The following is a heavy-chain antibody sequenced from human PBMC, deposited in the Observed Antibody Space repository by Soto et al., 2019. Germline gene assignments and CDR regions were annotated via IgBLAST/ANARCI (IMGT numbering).Heavy chain of an antibody. CDR1: GGSISSSNW. CDR2: IYHSGST. Sequence: QVQLQESGPGLVKPSGTLSLTCAVSGGSISSSNWWSWVRQPPGKGLEWIGEIYHSGSTNYNPSLTSRVTISVDKSKNQFSLKLSSVTAADTAVYYCARAPGYSGYDWLGGDYWGQGTLVTVSS. V-gene: IGHV4-4*02. CDR3: ARAPGYSGYDWLGGDY. D-gene: IGHD5-12*01. J-gene: IGHJ4*02.